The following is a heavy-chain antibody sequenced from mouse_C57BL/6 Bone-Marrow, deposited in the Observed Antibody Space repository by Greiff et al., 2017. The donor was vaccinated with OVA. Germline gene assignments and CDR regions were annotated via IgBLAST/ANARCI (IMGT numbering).Heavy chain of an antibody. CDR2: INPNNGGT. CDR1: GYTFTDYN. CDR3: ARRNYGSSYVYFDV. J-gene: IGHJ1*03. V-gene: IGHV1-18*01. D-gene: IGHD1-1*01. Sequence: VQLKESGPELVKPGASVKIPCKASGYTFTDYNMDWVKQSHGKSLEWIGDINPNNGGTIYNQKFKGKAILTVDKSSGTAYMELRSLTSEDTAFYYCARRNYGSSYVYFDVWGTGTTVTVSS.